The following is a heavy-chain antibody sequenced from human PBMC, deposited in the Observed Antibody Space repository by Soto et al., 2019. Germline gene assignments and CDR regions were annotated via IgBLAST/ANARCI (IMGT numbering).Heavy chain of an antibody. CDR3: TSRVPS. V-gene: IGHV3-15*07. CDR2: VTTKTDGETT. J-gene: IGHJ5*02. Sequence: EVRLVESVGGLVKPGGSLRLSCAASGFTFSDAWMNWVRQAPGKGLEWVGHVTTKTDGETTEYAAFVKGRFSISRDDSTNTLFLQMTSLETDDTAIYYCTSRVPSWGQGTLVTVSS. CDR1: GFTFSDAW.